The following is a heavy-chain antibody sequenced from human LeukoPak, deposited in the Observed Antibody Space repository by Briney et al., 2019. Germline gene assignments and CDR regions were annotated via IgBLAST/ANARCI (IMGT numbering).Heavy chain of an antibody. CDR1: GYTFTSYD. V-gene: IGHV1-8*01. J-gene: IGHJ4*02. CDR2: MNPNSGNT. D-gene: IGHD6-13*01. CDR3: ARGRPYSSSWRYDY. Sequence: GASMKVSCKASGYTFTSYDINWVRQATGQGLEWMGWMNPNSGNTGYAQKFQGRVTMTRNTSISTAYMELSSLRSEDTAVYYCARGRPYSSSWRYDYWGQGTLVTVSS.